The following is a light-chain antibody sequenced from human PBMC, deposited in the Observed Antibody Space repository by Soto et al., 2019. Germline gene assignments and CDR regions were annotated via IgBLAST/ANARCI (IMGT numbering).Light chain of an antibody. J-gene: IGLJ3*02. CDR3: RSYTSHTTWL. CDR2: AVS. V-gene: IGLV2-14*01. Sequence: QSALTQPASVSGSPGQAISISCTGTSSHVGGYNYVSWYQQHPCKAPKLMIYAVSNRASGVSNRFSGSKSGNTASLTISGLQAEDEADYYCRSYTSHTTWLFGEGTKLTVL. CDR1: SSHVGGYNY.